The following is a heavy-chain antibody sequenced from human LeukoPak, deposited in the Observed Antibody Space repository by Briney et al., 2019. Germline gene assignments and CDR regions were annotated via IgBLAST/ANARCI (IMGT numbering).Heavy chain of an antibody. CDR3: ARATHYYDSSGYDY. CDR2: INWNGGST. Sequence: GGSLRLSCAASGFTFDDYGMSWVRQAPGKGLEWVSGINWNGGSTGYADSVKGRFTTSRENAKHSLYLQMNSLRAEDTAFYYCARATHYYDSSGYDYWGQGTLVTVSS. V-gene: IGHV3-20*04. J-gene: IGHJ4*02. CDR1: GFTFDDYG. D-gene: IGHD3-22*01.